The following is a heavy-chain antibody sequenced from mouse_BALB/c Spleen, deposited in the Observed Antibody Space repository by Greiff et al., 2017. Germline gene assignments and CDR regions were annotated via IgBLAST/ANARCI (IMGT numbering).Heavy chain of an antibody. V-gene: IGHV3-6*02. Sequence: EVQLQESGPGLVKPSQSLSLTCSVTGYSITSGYYWNWIRQFPGNKLEWMGYISYDGSNNYNPSLKNRISITRDTSKNQFFLKLNSVTTEDTATYYCASRSYAMDYWGQGTSVTVSS. CDR2: ISYDGSN. J-gene: IGHJ4*01. CDR1: GYSITSGYY. CDR3: ASRSYAMDY.